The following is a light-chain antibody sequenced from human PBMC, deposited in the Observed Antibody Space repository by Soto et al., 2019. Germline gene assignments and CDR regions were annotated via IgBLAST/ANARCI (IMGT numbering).Light chain of an antibody. CDR3: MQTLQTPYT. CDR1: QSLLYGAGYMY. Sequence: DLVMTQSPLSLPVTPGEPASISCRSSQSLLYGAGYMYVDWYLQKPGQPPHLLIFLGSNRASGVPDRFSGSVSGTEFTLKISRVETEDVGIYYCMQTLQTPYTFGQGTKLEIK. V-gene: IGKV2-28*01. J-gene: IGKJ2*01. CDR2: LGS.